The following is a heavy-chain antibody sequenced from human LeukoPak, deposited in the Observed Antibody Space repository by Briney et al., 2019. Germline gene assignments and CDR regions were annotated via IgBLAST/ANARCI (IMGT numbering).Heavy chain of an antibody. CDR3: ASVYSSYVPLPLDY. V-gene: IGHV3-30*01. D-gene: IGHD2/OR15-2a*01. CDR2: ISYDGSNK. J-gene: IGHJ4*02. CDR1: GFTLSSYA. Sequence: GGSLRLSCAASGFTLSSYAMHWVRQAPGKGLEWVAGISYDGSNKYYADSVKGRFTISRDNSKNTLYLQMNSLRAEDTAVYYCASVYSSYVPLPLDYRGQGTLVAVSS.